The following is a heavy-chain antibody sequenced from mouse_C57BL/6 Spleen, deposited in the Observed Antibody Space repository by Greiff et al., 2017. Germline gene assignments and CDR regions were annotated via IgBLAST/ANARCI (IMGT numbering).Heavy chain of an antibody. Sequence: QVQLQQPGAELVMPGASVKLSCKASGYTFTSYWMHWVKQRPGQGLEWIGEIDPSDSYTNYNQKFKGQSTLTVDKSSSTAYLQLSSLTSEDSAFYYSARSDCYGSSPHFDYWGQGTTLTVSS. J-gene: IGHJ2*01. CDR1: GYTFTSYW. CDR2: IDPSDSYT. V-gene: IGHV1-69*01. CDR3: ARSDCYGSSPHFDY. D-gene: IGHD1-1*01.